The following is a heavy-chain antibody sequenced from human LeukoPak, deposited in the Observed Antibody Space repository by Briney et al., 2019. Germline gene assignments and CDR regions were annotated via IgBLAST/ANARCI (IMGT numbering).Heavy chain of an antibody. V-gene: IGHV4-34*01. CDR3: ARLTINDSGTYRFGKKKRGYMDV. CDR2: MNHSGST. D-gene: IGHD3-10*01. Sequence: SETLSLTCAVYGGSFSGYYWSWIRQPPGKGLEWIGEMNHSGSTNYNPSLKSRVTISVDTSKNQFSLKLSSVTAADTAVYYCARLTINDSGTYRFGKKKRGYMDVWGKGTTVTISS. CDR1: GGSFSGYY. J-gene: IGHJ6*03.